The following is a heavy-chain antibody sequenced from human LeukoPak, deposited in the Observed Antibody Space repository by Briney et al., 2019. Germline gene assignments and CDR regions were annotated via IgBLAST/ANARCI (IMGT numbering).Heavy chain of an antibody. Sequence: PGGSLRLSCAASGFTFSSYAMHWVRQAPGKGLEWVAVISYDGSNKYYADSVKGRFTISRDNSKNTLNLQMNSLRAEDTAVYYCAREGYCSSTSCSNFDYWGQGTLVTVSS. J-gene: IGHJ4*02. D-gene: IGHD2-2*01. CDR3: AREGYCSSTSCSNFDY. V-gene: IGHV3-30-3*01. CDR1: GFTFSSYA. CDR2: ISYDGSNK.